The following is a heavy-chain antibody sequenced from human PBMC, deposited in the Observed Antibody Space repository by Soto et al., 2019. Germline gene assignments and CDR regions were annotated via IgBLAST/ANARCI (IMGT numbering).Heavy chain of an antibody. J-gene: IGHJ5*01. CDR1: NASISSSY. Sequence: SETLSLTCSVSNASISSSYWNWIRQPPGKGLEWIGFVYYTGTTKYNPSLKSRATISVDMSKNEFSLKMTSVTTADTAFYFCARDFAGRGPFDPWGRGTLVTVSS. CDR2: VYYTGTT. D-gene: IGHD3-10*01. V-gene: IGHV4-59*01. CDR3: ARDFAGRGPFDP.